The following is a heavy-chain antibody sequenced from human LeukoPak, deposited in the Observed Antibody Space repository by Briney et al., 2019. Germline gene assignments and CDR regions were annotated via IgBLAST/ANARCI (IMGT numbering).Heavy chain of an antibody. D-gene: IGHD6-19*01. J-gene: IGHJ4*02. CDR2: ISSSSSYI. CDR3: ARQAVAGIPDY. Sequence: GGSLRLSCAASGFTFSSYSMNWVRQAPGKGLEWVSSISSSSSYIYYADSVKGRFTISRDNSKNTLYLQMNSLRAEDTAVYYCARQAVAGIPDYWGQGTLVTVSS. CDR1: GFTFSSYS. V-gene: IGHV3-21*04.